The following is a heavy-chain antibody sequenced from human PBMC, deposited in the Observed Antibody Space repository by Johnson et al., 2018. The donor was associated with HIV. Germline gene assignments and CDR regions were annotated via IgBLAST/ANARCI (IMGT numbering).Heavy chain of an antibody. J-gene: IGHJ3*02. Sequence: QVLLVESGGGVVQPGRSLRLSCAASGFTFNTHTMHWVRQIPGKGLECVAFISYDGANKDYADSVKGRFTISRDNSKSTLYLQMNSLRAEDTAVYYCARDRCYWDAFDIWGQGTMVTVSS. CDR2: ISYDGANK. V-gene: IGHV3-30-3*01. D-gene: IGHD3-10*01. CDR3: ARDRCYWDAFDI. CDR1: GFTFNTHT.